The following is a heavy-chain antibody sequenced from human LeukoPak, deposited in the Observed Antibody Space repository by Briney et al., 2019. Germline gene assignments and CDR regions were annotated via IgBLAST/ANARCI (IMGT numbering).Heavy chain of an antibody. CDR3: ATDVLGGIGAAGLGY. Sequence: ASVTVSCKVSGYTLSELSIYWVRQAPGKGLEWMGGFDPEDGERVYAQKFEGRVTMTEDASTDTAYMDLSSLKSEDTAVYYCATDVLGGIGAAGLGYWGQGTLVTVSS. D-gene: IGHD6-13*01. V-gene: IGHV1-24*01. J-gene: IGHJ4*02. CDR2: FDPEDGER. CDR1: GYTLSELS.